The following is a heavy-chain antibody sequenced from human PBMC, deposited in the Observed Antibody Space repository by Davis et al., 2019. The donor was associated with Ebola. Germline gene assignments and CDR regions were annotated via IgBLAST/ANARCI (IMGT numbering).Heavy chain of an antibody. V-gene: IGHV3-15*01. CDR3: TTDPWDIVVVVAATNWDWFDP. Sequence: GESLKISCAASGFTFSNAWMSWVRQAPGKGLEWVGRIKSKTDGGTTDYAAPVKGRFTISRDDSKNTLYLQMNSLKTEDTAVYYCTTDPWDIVVVVAATNWDWFDPWGQGTLVTVSS. D-gene: IGHD2-15*01. CDR2: IKSKTDGGTT. CDR1: GFTFSNAW. J-gene: IGHJ5*02.